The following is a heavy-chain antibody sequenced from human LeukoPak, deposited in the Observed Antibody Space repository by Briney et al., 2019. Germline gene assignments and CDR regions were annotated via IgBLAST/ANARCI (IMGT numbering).Heavy chain of an antibody. J-gene: IGHJ4*02. CDR3: AKDPSYDYVWGNYRSSHFDY. CDR2: ITGRGTST. Sequence: GGSLRLSCAASGFTFSSYAMSWVRQAPGKGLEWVSAITGRGTSTYYADSVKGRFTISKDNSKNTLYLQMNSLRAEDTAIYYCAKDPSYDYVWGNYRSSHFDYWGQGTLVTVSS. V-gene: IGHV3-23*01. D-gene: IGHD3-16*02. CDR1: GFTFSSYA.